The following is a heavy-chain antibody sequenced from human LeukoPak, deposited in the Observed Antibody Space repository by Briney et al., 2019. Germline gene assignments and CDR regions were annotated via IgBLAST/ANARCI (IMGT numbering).Heavy chain of an antibody. Sequence: PLASVKVSCKASEYTFTGYYIHWVRQAPGQGLEWMGWLNPKSGGTNYAQNFQGRVTMTRDTIINTAYMELSRLRSDDTAVYYCARNDWNDPWFDPWGQGTLVTVSS. D-gene: IGHD1-1*01. CDR3: ARNDWNDPWFDP. V-gene: IGHV1-2*02. J-gene: IGHJ5*02. CDR2: LNPKSGGT. CDR1: EYTFTGYY.